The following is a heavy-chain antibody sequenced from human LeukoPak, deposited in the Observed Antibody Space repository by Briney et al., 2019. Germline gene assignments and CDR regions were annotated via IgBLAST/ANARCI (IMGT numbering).Heavy chain of an antibody. CDR3: ARDPFGALAGPDEHYYYGIDG. J-gene: IGHJ6*02. CDR1: GDTFTGYY. V-gene: IGHV1-2*02. CDR2: INPNSGGT. Sequence: GASVKVSCKASGDTFTGYYMHWVRQAPGQGLEWMGWINPNSGGTNYAQKFQGRVTMTRDTSISTAYMELSRLRSDYTAVYYCARDPFGALAGPDEHYYYGIDGGGQGTTVTVSS. D-gene: IGHD6-19*01.